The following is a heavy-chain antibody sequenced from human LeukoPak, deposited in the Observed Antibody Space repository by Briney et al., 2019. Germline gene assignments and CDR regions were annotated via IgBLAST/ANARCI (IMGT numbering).Heavy chain of an antibody. CDR3: AREGDILTGRNWFDP. Sequence: GASVKVSCKASGYTFTSYGISWVRQAPGQGLEWMGWISAYNGNTNYAQKLQGRVTMTTDTPTSTAYMELRSLRSDDTAVYYCAREGDILTGRNWFDPWGQGTLVTVSS. D-gene: IGHD3-9*01. V-gene: IGHV1-18*04. CDR1: GYTFTSYG. J-gene: IGHJ5*02. CDR2: ISAYNGNT.